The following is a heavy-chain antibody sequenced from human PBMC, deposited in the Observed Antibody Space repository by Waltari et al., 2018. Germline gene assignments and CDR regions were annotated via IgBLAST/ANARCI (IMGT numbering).Heavy chain of an antibody. Sequence: QITLKEFGPTLVKPTQTLTLTCTFSGFSLSTSGVGVGWIRQPPGKALEWLALIYWNDDKRYSPSLKSMLTITKDTSKNQVVLTMTNMDPVDTATYYCAHSRHALCGGDCYRWFDPWGQGTLVTVSS. D-gene: IGHD2-21*01. CDR1: GFSLSTSGVG. CDR2: IYWNDDK. V-gene: IGHV2-5*01. CDR3: AHSRHALCGGDCYRWFDP. J-gene: IGHJ5*02.